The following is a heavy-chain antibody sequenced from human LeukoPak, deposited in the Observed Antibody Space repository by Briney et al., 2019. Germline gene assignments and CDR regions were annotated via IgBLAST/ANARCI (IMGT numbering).Heavy chain of an antibody. J-gene: IGHJ3*01. Sequence: GGSLRLSCAGSGFTFSRNWMHWVRQAPGKGLVGVSRISSDGSGTTYADSVKGRFTISRDNAKNSLFLQMNSLRAEDTAIYYCARDAWDAFDVWGQGTMVTVSS. CDR2: ISSDGSGT. V-gene: IGHV3-74*01. CDR3: ARDAWDAFDV. CDR1: GFTFSRNW.